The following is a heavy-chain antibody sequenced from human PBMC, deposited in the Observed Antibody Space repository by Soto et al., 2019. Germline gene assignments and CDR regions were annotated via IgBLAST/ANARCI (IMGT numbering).Heavy chain of an antibody. CDR1: GGSISSSSYY. V-gene: IGHV4-39*07. D-gene: IGHD2-15*01. J-gene: IGHJ5*02. CDR3: ARGPCSGGSCYYWFDP. Sequence: QLQLQESGPGLVKPSETLSLTCTVSGGSISSSSYYWGWIRQPPGKGLEWIGSIYYSGSTYYNPSLKSRVTISVDTSKNQFSLKLSPVTAADTAVYYCARGPCSGGSCYYWFDPWGQGTLVTVSS. CDR2: IYYSGST.